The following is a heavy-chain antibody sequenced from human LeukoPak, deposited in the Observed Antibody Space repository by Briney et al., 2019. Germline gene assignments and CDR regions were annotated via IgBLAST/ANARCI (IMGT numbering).Heavy chain of an antibody. J-gene: IGHJ4*02. CDR1: GFTFSSYS. Sequence: GGALRLSCAASGFTFSSYSMNWVRQAPGKGLEWVSSISSGSGDIYYADSLKGRFTISRDNAKNSLYLQMNSLRAEDTAVYYCARGYYYDSSGYWAPFDYWGQGTLVTVSS. D-gene: IGHD3-22*01. CDR2: ISSGSGDI. V-gene: IGHV3-21*01. CDR3: ARGYYYDSSGYWAPFDY.